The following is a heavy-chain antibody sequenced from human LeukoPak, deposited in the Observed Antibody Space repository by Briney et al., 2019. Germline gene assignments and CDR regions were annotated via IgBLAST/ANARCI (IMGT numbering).Heavy chain of an antibody. V-gene: IGHV1-69*13. CDR1: GGTFSSYA. CDR3: AREYAHYSFDY. J-gene: IGHJ4*02. CDR2: IIPIFGTA. Sequence: GASVNVSCKASGGTFSSYAISWVRQAPGQGLEWMGGIIPIFGTANYAQKFQGRVTITADESTSTAYMELSSLRSEDTAVYYCAREYAHYSFDYWGQGTLVTVSS.